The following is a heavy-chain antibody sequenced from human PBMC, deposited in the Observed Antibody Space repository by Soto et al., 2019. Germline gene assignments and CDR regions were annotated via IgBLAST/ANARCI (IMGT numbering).Heavy chain of an antibody. CDR2: ISSSSSYI. CDR1: GFTFSSYS. CDR3: EREEGRGYYYYGMDV. D-gene: IGHD3-10*01. V-gene: IGHV3-21*01. J-gene: IGHJ6*02. Sequence: PGGSLRLSCAASGFTFSSYSMNWVRQAPGKGLEWVSSISSSSSYIYYADSVKGRFTISRDNAKNSLYLQMNRLRAEDTAVYYCEREEGRGYYYYGMDVWGQGTTVTVSS.